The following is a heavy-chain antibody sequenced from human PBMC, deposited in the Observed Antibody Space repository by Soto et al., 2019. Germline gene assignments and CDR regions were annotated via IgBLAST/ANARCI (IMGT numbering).Heavy chain of an antibody. CDR1: GGTFSRYS. J-gene: IGHJ6*02. CDR3: ARDDRDRETGLVPAAIDGMDV. CDR2: IIPIFGIA. Sequence: QVQLVQSGAEVKKPGSSVKVSCKASGGTFSRYSITWVRQAPGHGLEWIGRIIPIFGIASYAQKFQGRVTITADESTSTADMELSSLRSDDTAVYYCARDDRDRETGLVPAAIDGMDVWGQGTTVTVSS. V-gene: IGHV1-69*08. D-gene: IGHD2-2*01.